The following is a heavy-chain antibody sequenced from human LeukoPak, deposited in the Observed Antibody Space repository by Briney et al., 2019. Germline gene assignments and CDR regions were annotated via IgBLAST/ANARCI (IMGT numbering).Heavy chain of an antibody. CDR3: ARGGVVGAADAFDI. J-gene: IGHJ3*02. CDR1: GGSISSYY. CDR2: IYYSGST. V-gene: IGHV4-59*01. Sequence: SETLSLTCTVSGGSISSYYWSWIRQPPGKGLEWIGYIYYSGSTNYNPSLKSRVTISVDTSKNQFSLKLSSVTAADTAVYYCARGGVVGAADAFDIWGQGTMVTVSS. D-gene: IGHD1-26*01.